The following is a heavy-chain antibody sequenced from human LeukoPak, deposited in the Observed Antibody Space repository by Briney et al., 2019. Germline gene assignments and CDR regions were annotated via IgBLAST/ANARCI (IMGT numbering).Heavy chain of an antibody. Sequence: GSPRLSCAASGFTLTNAWMSWIRQPPGKGLEWIGYIYYSGSTNYNPSLKSRATISVDTSKNQFSLKLSSVTAADTAVYYCARDLDYGDYSFDPWGQGTLVTVSS. D-gene: IGHD4-17*01. V-gene: IGHV4-59*01. CDR1: GFTLTNAW. J-gene: IGHJ5*02. CDR2: IYYSGST. CDR3: ARDLDYGDYSFDP.